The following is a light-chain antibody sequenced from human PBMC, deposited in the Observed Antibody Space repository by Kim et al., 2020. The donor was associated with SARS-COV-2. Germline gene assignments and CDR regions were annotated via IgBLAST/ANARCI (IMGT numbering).Light chain of an antibody. CDR3: QQYNSYSYS. CDR1: QSMSSW. CDR2: KAS. V-gene: IGKV1-5*03. J-gene: IGKJ2*03. Sequence: SAAVGDRVTITCRASQSMSSWLAWYQQKPGKAPKLLIYKASSLESGVPSRFSGSGSGTEFTLTISSLQPDDFATYYCQQYNSYSYSVGQGTKLEI.